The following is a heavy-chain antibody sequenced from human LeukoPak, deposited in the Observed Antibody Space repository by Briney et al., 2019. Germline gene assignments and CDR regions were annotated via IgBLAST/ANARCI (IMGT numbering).Heavy chain of an antibody. Sequence: GASVKVSCKASGYTFTDYYMHWVRQAPGQGLEWMGWINAKSGDTKYAQKFQARVTMTRDTSITTTYMEVSRLSSDDTAVYYCARQNTGQLDSWGQGNLVTVSS. CDR1: GYTFTDYY. D-gene: IGHD2-8*02. CDR2: INAKSGDT. CDR3: ARQNTGQLDS. J-gene: IGHJ5*01. V-gene: IGHV1-2*02.